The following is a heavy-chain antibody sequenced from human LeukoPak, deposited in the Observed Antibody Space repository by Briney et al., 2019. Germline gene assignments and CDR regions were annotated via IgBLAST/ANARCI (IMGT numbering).Heavy chain of an antibody. CDR2: INSDGSWT. CDR1: GNYW. D-gene: IGHD2/OR15-2a*01. Sequence: GGPLRLSCVASGNYWMHWVRQAPGKGLVWVSHINSDGSWTSYADSVKGRFTISKDNAKNTVYLQMNSLRAEDTAVYYCVSFYETYWGRGTLVTVSS. J-gene: IGHJ4*02. V-gene: IGHV3-74*01. CDR3: VSFYETY.